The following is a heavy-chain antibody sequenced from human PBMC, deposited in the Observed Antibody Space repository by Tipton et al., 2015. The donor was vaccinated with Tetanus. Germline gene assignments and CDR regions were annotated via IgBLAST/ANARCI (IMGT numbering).Heavy chain of an antibody. CDR3: ARETVAFPATFDY. Sequence: QVQLVQSGAEVKKPGASVKVSCKASGYTFTSYGISWVRQAPGQGLEWMGWISAYNGNTNYAQKLQGRVTMTPDTSTSTAYMELRSLGSAPAALYSCARETVAFPATFDYGGPGPLVPVSS. CDR1: GYTFTSYG. CDR2: ISAYNGNT. V-gene: IGHV1-18*04. J-gene: IGHJ4*02. D-gene: IGHD6-19*01.